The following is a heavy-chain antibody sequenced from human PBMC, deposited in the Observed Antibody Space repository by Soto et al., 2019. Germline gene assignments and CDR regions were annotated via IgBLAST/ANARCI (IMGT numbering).Heavy chain of an antibody. J-gene: IGHJ3*02. Sequence: QVQLQESGPGLVKPSGTLSLTCAVSGGSISSSIWWSWVRQPPGKGLEWMGEISHTGSTNYNPSLKSRVTISVDKSKNQFSLKLSSVTAADTAVYFCARDRGSSSLTGAFDIWGQGTMATVSS. V-gene: IGHV4-4*02. CDR2: ISHTGST. CDR1: GGSISSSIW. CDR3: ARDRGSSSLTGAFDI. D-gene: IGHD6-13*01.